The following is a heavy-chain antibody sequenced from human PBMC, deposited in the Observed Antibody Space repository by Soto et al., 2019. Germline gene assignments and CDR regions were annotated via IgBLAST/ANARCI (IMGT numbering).Heavy chain of an antibody. Sequence: QLQLQESGPGLVKPSETLSLTCTVSGGSISSSSYYWGWIRQPPGKGLEWIGSIYYSGSTYYNPSLKSRVTISVDTSKNQFSLKLSSVTAADTAVYYCARGSVLPLFPVGVGMDVWGQGTTVTVSS. V-gene: IGHV4-39*01. CDR3: ARGSVLPLFPVGVGMDV. J-gene: IGHJ6*02. D-gene: IGHD2-15*01. CDR1: GGSISSSSYY. CDR2: IYYSGST.